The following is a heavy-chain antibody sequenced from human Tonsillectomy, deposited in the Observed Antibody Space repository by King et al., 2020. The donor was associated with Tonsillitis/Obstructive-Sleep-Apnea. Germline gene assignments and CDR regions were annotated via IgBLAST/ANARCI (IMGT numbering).Heavy chain of an antibody. V-gene: IGHV4-30-2*01. CDR3: ARGVGEYGVHYFDY. CDR1: GGSISSGNYS. CDR2: IYHSGST. D-gene: IGHD3-10*01. J-gene: IGHJ4*02. Sequence: QLQESGSGLVKPSQTLSLTCAVSGGSISSGNYSWSWIRQPPGKGLEWIGYIYHSGSTYYNPSLKSRVTISVDRSKNQFSLKLSSVTAADTAVYYCARGVGEYGVHYFDYWGQGTLVTVSS.